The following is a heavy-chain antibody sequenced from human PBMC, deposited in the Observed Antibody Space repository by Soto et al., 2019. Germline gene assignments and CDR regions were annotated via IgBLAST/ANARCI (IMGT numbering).Heavy chain of an antibody. Sequence: GGSLRLSCAASGFTFSTYAMGWVRQAPGKGLEWVSSISVSGGSTYYADSVKGRFTISRDNSKNTLYLQMNSLRGEDTAVYYCATYKREFQPQFDFWGQGTLVTVSS. V-gene: IGHV3-23*01. CDR3: ATYKREFQPQFDF. J-gene: IGHJ4*02. CDR1: GFTFSTYA. CDR2: ISVSGGST. D-gene: IGHD3-10*01.